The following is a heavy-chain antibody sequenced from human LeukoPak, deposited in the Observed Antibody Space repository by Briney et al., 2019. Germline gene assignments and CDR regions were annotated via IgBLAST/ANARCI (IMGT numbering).Heavy chain of an antibody. CDR2: ISDNGFHN. Sequence: GGSLRLSCAASGFTFSNRAMHWVRQAPGRGLEWVVVISDNGFHNYYADSVKGRFTISRDNSKNTLFLQMNSLRVDDTAMYYCASALTVSWYFDLWGRGTLVTVSS. D-gene: IGHD4-17*01. J-gene: IGHJ2*01. CDR1: GFTFSNRA. CDR3: ASALTVSWYFDL. V-gene: IGHV3-30*04.